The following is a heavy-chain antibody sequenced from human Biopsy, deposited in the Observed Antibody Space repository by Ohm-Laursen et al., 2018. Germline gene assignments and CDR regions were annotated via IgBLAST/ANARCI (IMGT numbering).Heavy chain of an antibody. D-gene: IGHD1-7*01. CDR2: LNPVSGNS. V-gene: IGHV1-8*01. Sequence: ESSVKVSCKASGYTFTSYDITWVRQASGQGPEWIGWLNPVSGNSNFGQKFRGRGTVTSDTSISTAYMELSGLTSDDTATYYCGRAVRNQLLTDPWGQGTLVTVTS. J-gene: IGHJ5*02. CDR3: GRAVRNQLLTDP. CDR1: GYTFTSYD.